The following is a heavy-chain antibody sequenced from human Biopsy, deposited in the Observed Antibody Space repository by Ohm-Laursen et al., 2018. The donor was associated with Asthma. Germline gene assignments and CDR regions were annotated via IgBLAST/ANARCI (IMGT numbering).Heavy chain of an antibody. J-gene: IGHJ4*02. CDR3: ARGDSSNWSHYYFDY. Sequence: SLRLSCTASGFAVSRDHMFWVRQAPGKGLEWVSVIYSGGTSHTADSVRGRFTISRDYSKNTLYLQMHSLRAEDTAVYYCARGDSSNWSHYYFDYWAREPWSPSP. D-gene: IGHD3-22*01. V-gene: IGHV3-53*01. CDR1: GFAVSRDH. CDR2: IYSGGTS.